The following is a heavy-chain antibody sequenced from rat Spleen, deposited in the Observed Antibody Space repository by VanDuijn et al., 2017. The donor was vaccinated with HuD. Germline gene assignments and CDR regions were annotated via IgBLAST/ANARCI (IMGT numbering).Heavy chain of an antibody. CDR2: ISYDVTST. J-gene: IGHJ3*01. CDR1: GFTFSNYD. V-gene: IGHV5-22*01. CDR3: AKRDYDGYYPFTY. D-gene: IGHD1-12*03. Sequence: EVQLVESGGGLVQPGRSMKLSCAASGFTFSNYDMAWVRQAPTKGLEWVASISYDVTSTYYRDFVKGRFTISRNNAENTVYLQMNSLRSEDTATYYCAKRDYDGYYPFTYWGQGTLVTVSS.